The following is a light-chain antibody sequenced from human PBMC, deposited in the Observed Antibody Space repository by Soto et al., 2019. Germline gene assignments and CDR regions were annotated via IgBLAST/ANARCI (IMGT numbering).Light chain of an antibody. CDR2: NVG. Sequence: QSVLTQPRSVSGSPGQSVTISCTGTSSDVGYYNYVSWYQQHPGKAPKLMIYNVGERPSGVPDRFSGSKSGITASLTISGLQAEDEAAYYCCSYAGSYTFVFGGGTKLTVL. V-gene: IGLV2-11*01. J-gene: IGLJ2*01. CDR1: SSDVGYYNY. CDR3: CSYAGSYTFV.